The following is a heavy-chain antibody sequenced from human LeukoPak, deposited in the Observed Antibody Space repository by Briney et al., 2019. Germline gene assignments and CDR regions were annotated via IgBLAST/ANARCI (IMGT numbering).Heavy chain of an antibody. Sequence: GASVKVSCKTSGYTFTGYYVHWVRQAPGQGLEWMGWINPRNGVTNYAERFQGRVTMTRDTSISTAYMELSGLRSDDTAVYYCAREVQLERRSASQHYDSWGQGTLVTVSS. CDR2: INPRNGVT. CDR3: AREVQLERRSASQHYDS. J-gene: IGHJ4*02. D-gene: IGHD1-1*01. V-gene: IGHV1-2*02. CDR1: GYTFTGYY.